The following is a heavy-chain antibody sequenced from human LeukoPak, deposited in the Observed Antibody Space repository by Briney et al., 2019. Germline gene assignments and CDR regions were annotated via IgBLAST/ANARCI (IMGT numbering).Heavy chain of an antibody. CDR3: ATSYGSGSWFDP. CDR1: GGSISSSSYF. V-gene: IGHV4-39*01. D-gene: IGHD3-10*01. Sequence: PSETLSLTCTVSGGSISSSSYFWGWTRQPPGKGLEWIASIYYSGSTYHNPSLKSRLTISVDTSKNQFSLKLNSVTAADTAVYYCATSYGSGSWFDPWGQGTLVTVSS. CDR2: IYYSGST. J-gene: IGHJ5*02.